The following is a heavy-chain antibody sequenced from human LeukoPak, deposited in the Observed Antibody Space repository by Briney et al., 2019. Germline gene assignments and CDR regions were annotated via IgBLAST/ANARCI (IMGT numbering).Heavy chain of an antibody. J-gene: IGHJ4*02. CDR3: ARWGSNNFDY. V-gene: IGHV5-51*01. CDR1: GYSFPNYW. D-gene: IGHD3-16*01. CDR2: IYPGDSDT. Sequence: GESLKISCKASGYSFPNYWIGWVRQMPGKGLEWMGIIYPGDSDTRYSPSFQGLVTISADKSISTAYLQWSSLKASDTAMYYCARWGSNNFDYWGQGTLVTVSS.